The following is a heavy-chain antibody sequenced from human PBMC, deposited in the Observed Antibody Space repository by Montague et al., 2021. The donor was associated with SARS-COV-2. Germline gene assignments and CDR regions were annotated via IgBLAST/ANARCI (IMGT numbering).Heavy chain of an antibody. CDR1: GYIFISRW. V-gene: IGHV5-10-1*01. CDR2: VDPSDSYT. CDR3: ARRGRPYSGYTTGYFDY. J-gene: IGHJ4*02. Sequence: QSGAEVKKPGESLRISCKVSGYIFISRWITWVRQMPGKGLEWMGRVDPSDSYTNYSPSFQGHVSISVDKSTSTAYLQWSSLKASDTAMYYCARRGRPYSGYTTGYFDYWGQGTLVTVSS. D-gene: IGHD5-12*01.